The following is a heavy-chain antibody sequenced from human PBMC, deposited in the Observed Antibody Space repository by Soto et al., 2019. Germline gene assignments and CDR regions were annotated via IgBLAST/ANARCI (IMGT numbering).Heavy chain of an antibody. J-gene: IGHJ4*02. CDR1: RDSVSSNNIA. Sequence: SQTLSLTCAVSRDSVSSNNIAWNWLRQSPWRGLEWLGRTYYRSKWYNEYAVSVRSRITINLDTSKTQFSLQLNSVTPEETAVYHCARVRWSTLDDWGQGAKVTVSS. CDR3: ARVRWSTLDD. V-gene: IGHV6-1*01. CDR2: TYYRSKWYN. D-gene: IGHD2-15*01.